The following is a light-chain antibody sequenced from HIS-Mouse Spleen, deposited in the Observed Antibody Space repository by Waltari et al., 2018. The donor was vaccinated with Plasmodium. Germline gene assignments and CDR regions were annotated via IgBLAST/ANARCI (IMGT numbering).Light chain of an antibody. Sequence: DIVMTQSPDSLAVSLGGGATINCKSSQSVLYSSNNKNYLAWYQQKPGQPPKLLIYWASTRESGVPDRFSGSGSGTDFTLTISSLQAEDVAVYYCQQYYSTPYTFGQGTKLEIK. CDR1: QSVLYSSNNKNY. CDR3: QQYYSTPYT. V-gene: IGKV4-1*01. J-gene: IGKJ2*01. CDR2: WAS.